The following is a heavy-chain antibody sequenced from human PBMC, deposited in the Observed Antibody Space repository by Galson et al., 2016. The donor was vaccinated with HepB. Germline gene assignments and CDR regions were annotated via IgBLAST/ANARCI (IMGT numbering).Heavy chain of an antibody. CDR3: ARHAATVTTSDYYFDY. CDR2: ICPGYSDT. Sequence: QSGAEVKKPGESLKISCKGSGHSFTSYWIGWVRQMPGKGLEWMGIICPGYSDTRYSPSFQGQVTISADKSISTAYLQWSSLKASDTAMYYCARHAATVTTSDYYFDYWGQGTLVTVSS. CDR1: GHSFTSYW. D-gene: IGHD4-17*01. J-gene: IGHJ4*02. V-gene: IGHV5-51*01.